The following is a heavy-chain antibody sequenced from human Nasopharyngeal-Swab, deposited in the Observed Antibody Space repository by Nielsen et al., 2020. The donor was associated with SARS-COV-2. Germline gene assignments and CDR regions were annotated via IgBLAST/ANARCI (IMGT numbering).Heavy chain of an antibody. J-gene: IGHJ4*02. CDR1: GYTFTNYA. CDR3: ARDLVGLGYY. Sequence: ASVKVSCKTSGYTFTNYAMNWVRQAPGQGLEWMGWINTNTGNPMYAQGFTGRFVFSLDTSASTAYLRISSLKAEDTAVYYCARDLVGLGYYWGQGTLVTVST. CDR2: INTNTGNP. D-gene: IGHD2-2*01. V-gene: IGHV7-4-1*02.